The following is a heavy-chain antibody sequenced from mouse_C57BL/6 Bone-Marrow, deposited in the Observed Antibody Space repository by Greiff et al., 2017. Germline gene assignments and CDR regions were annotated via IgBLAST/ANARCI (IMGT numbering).Heavy chain of an antibody. CDR2: ISSGGDYI. CDR1: GFTFSSYA. CDR3: TRDHDWFAY. Sequence: EVQGVESGAGLVKPGGSLKLSCAASGFTFSSYAMSWVRQTPEKRLEWVAYISSGGDYIYYADTVKGRFTISRDNARNTLYLQMSSLKSEDTAMYYCTRDHDWFAYWGQGTLVTVSA. J-gene: IGHJ3*01. V-gene: IGHV5-9-1*02.